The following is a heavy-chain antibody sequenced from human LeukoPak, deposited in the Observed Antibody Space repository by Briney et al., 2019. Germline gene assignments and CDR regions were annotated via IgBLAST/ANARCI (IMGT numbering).Heavy chain of an antibody. CDR3: ARAQITIFGVEHYFDY. CDR2: ISSSGSTI. D-gene: IGHD3-3*01. J-gene: IGHJ4*02. CDR1: GFTFSSYE. V-gene: IGHV3-48*03. Sequence: TGGSLRLSCAASGFTFSSYEMNWVRQAPGKGLEWVSYISSSGSTIYYADSVKGRFTISRDNAKNSLYLQMNSLRAEDTAVYYCARAQITIFGVEHYFDYWGQGTLVTVSS.